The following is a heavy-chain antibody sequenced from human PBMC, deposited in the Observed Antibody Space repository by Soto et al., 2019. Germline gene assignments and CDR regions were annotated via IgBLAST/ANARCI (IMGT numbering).Heavy chain of an antibody. CDR2: IYYSGST. D-gene: IGHD3-10*01. J-gene: IGHJ6*02. Sequence: QVQLQESGPGLVKPSQTLSLTCTVSGGSISSGGYYWSWIRQHPGKGLEWIGYIYYSGSTYYNPSLKCRVTMAVDTSKTPFSLKLSSVTAADTAVYYCARVFGFGGMDVWGQGTTVTVSS. CDR3: ARVFGFGGMDV. CDR1: GGSISSGGYY. V-gene: IGHV4-31*03.